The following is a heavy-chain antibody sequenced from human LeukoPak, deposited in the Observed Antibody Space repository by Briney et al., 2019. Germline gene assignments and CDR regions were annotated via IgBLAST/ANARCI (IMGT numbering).Heavy chain of an antibody. D-gene: IGHD2-2*02. CDR3: AREEVRYCSSTSCYIGGYYYYYMDV. CDR2: TYYRSKWYN. Sequence: SQTLSPTCAISGDSVSSNSAAWNWIRQSPSRGLEWLGRTYYRSKWYNDYAVSVKSRITINPDTSKNQFSLQLNSVTPEDTAVYYCAREEVRYCSSTSCYIGGYYYYYMDVWGKGTTVTVSS. J-gene: IGHJ6*03. V-gene: IGHV6-1*01. CDR1: GDSVSSNSAA.